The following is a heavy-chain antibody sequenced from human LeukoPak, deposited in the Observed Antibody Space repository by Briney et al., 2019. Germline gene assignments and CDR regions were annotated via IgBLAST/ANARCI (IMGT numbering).Heavy chain of an antibody. J-gene: IGHJ4*02. CDR2: IYYSGST. CDR1: GCSISSYS. V-gene: IGHV4-59*12. Sequence: SETLSLTCTVSGCSISSYSWSWVRQPPGRGLEWIGYIYYSGSTTYNPTVKSRVTISLDTSKNQFSLKLSSVTAADTAVYYCAGDYGSGGYRFDYWGQGTLVTVSS. CDR3: AGDYGSGGYRFDY. D-gene: IGHD3-10*01.